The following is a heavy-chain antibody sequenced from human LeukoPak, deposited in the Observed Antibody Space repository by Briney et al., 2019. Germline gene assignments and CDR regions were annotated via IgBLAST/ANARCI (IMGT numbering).Heavy chain of an antibody. CDR1: GGTFSSYA. J-gene: IGHJ4*02. D-gene: IGHD4-23*01. Sequence: GASVKVSCKASGGTFSSYAISWVRQAPGQGLEWMGGIIPIFGTANYAQKFQGRVTITADESTSTAYMELSSLRSEDTAVYYCARVGFGGGNSDYWGQGTLVTVSS. CDR3: ARVGFGGGNSDY. V-gene: IGHV1-69*13. CDR2: IIPIFGTA.